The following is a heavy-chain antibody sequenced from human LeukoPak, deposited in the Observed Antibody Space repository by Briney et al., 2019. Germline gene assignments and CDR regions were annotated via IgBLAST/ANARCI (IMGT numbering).Heavy chain of an antibody. Sequence: GGSLRLSCAASGFTFSSYDMNWVRQAPGKGLEWVSAIDRTSDSTYYADSVKGRFTISRDNSKNTLYLQMNSLRAEDTAVYYCAKETGYNYGYDAFDIWGQGTMVSVSS. CDR2: IDRTSDST. V-gene: IGHV3-23*01. J-gene: IGHJ3*02. D-gene: IGHD5-18*01. CDR1: GFTFSSYD. CDR3: AKETGYNYGYDAFDI.